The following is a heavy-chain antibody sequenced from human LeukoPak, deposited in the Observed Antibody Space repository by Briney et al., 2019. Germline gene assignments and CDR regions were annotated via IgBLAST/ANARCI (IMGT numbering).Heavy chain of an antibody. CDR1: GYSISSGYY. V-gene: IGHV4-38-2*02. CDR2: IYHSGST. Sequence: SETLSLTCTVSGYSISSGYYWGWLRPPPGEGLEWIGSIYHSGSTYYNPSLKSQVTISVDTSKNQFSLKLTSVTAADTAVYYCARGYSSSWYLNWFDPWGQGTLVTVSS. J-gene: IGHJ5*02. D-gene: IGHD6-13*01. CDR3: ARGYSSSWYLNWFDP.